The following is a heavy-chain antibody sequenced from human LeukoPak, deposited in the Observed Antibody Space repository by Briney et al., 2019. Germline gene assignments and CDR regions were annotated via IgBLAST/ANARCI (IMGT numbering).Heavy chain of an antibody. Sequence: PSETLSLTCTVSGGSISSSSYYWGWIRQPPWKGLEWIGSIYYSGTTYYNPSLKSRVTISVDTSKNQFCLKLGSVTAADTAVYYCARVRMEYCSSTSCYTYNWFDPWGQGTLVGVSS. CDR2: IYYSGTT. D-gene: IGHD2-2*02. CDR1: GGSISSSSYY. V-gene: IGHV4-39*07. CDR3: ARVRMEYCSSTSCYTYNWFDP. J-gene: IGHJ5*02.